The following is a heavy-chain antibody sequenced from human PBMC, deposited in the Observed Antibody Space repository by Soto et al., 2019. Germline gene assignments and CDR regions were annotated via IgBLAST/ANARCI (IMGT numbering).Heavy chain of an antibody. CDR2: ISSSGSTI. J-gene: IGHJ4*02. V-gene: IGHV3-48*03. Sequence: RGSLRLSFAASGFTFSSYEMNWVLQAPGKVLEWVSYISSSGSTIYYADSLKVRFTISRDNAKNPLYLQMNSLRAEHKAVYYCARQTTGEIDYWGQGTLVRVSS. CDR1: GFTFSSYE. D-gene: IGHD4-17*01. CDR3: ARQTTGEIDY.